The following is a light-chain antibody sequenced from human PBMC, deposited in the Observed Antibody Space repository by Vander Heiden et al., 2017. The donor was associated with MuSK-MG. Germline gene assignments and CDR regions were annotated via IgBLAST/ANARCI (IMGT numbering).Light chain of an antibody. CDR2: DNN. CDR1: TSNIGNNY. V-gene: IGLV1-51*01. CDR3: GTWDSSLTAIL. Sequence: QSVLTQPPSVSAAPGQKVTIPCSGSTSNIGNNYVYWYQQLPGAAPKLLIYDNNKRPSGIPDRFSGSKSGTSATLGITGLQTGDEADYYCGTWDSSLTAILFGGGTKLTVL. J-gene: IGLJ2*01.